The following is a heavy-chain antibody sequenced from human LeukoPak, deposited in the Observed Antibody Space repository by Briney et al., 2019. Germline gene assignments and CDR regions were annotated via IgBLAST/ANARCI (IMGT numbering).Heavy chain of an antibody. CDR3: ARASAAYGDYEDY. CDR1: GGSFSGYY. Sequence: PSETLSLTCAVYGGSFSGYYWSWIRQPPGKGLEWIGEINHSGGTNYNPSLKSRVTISVDTSKNQFSLKLSSVTAADTAVYYCARASAAYGDYEDYWGQGTLVTVSS. J-gene: IGHJ4*02. D-gene: IGHD4-17*01. CDR2: INHSGGT. V-gene: IGHV4-34*01.